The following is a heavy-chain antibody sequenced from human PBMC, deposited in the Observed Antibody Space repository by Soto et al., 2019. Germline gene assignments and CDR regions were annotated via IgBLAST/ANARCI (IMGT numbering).Heavy chain of an antibody. CDR1: GFTFGDYA. V-gene: IGHV3-49*04. J-gene: IGHJ4*02. CDR2: IRSKAYGGTT. Sequence: GGSLRLSCTASGFTFGDYAMSWVRQAPGKGLEWVGFIRSKAYGGTTEYAASVKGRFTISRDDSKSIAYLQMNSLRTEDTAVYYCTRVYYYDSSGYYWFDYWGQGTPVTVSS. D-gene: IGHD3-22*01. CDR3: TRVYYYDSSGYYWFDY.